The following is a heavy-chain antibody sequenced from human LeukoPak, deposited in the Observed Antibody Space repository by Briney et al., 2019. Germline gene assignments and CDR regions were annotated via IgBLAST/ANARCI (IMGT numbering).Heavy chain of an antibody. CDR3: ARNWGLDY. CDR2: LSGGGGNT. J-gene: IGHJ4*02. Sequence: PGGSLRLSCAASGFTFSSYAMSWVRQAPGKGLEWVSALSGGGGNTNYADSVKGRFTISRDNSKHTLYLQMNSLRAEDMAVYYCARNWGLDYCGQGTLVTVSS. D-gene: IGHD7-27*01. CDR1: GFTFSSYA. V-gene: IGHV3-23*01.